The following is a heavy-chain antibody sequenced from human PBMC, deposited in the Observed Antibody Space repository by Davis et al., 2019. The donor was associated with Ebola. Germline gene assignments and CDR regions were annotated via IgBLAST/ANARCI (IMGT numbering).Heavy chain of an antibody. CDR3: ARHMTTVTFNWFDP. V-gene: IGHV1-8*01. CDR1: GYTFTSYD. Sequence: AASVKVSCKASGYTFTSYDINWVRQATGQGLEWMGWLNPNSGNTGYAQKLQGRVTMTRNTSISTAYMELSSLRSEDTAVYYCARHMTTVTFNWFDPWGQGTLVTVSS. CDR2: LNPNSGNT. J-gene: IGHJ5*02. D-gene: IGHD4-17*01.